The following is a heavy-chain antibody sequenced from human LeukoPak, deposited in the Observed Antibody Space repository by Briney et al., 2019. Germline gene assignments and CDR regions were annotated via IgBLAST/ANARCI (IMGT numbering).Heavy chain of an antibody. V-gene: IGHV3-30*02. CDR3: AKVVLLVKWERPGSIDAFDI. CDR1: GFTFSSYG. CDR2: ISYDGSDK. D-gene: IGHD1-26*01. Sequence: PGGSLRLSCVVSGFTFSSYGMHWVRQAPGKGLEWVTFISYDGSDKYYADSVKGRFTISRDNSKNTLYLQMNSLRAEDTAVYYCAKVVLLVKWERPGSIDAFDIWGQGTMVTVSS. J-gene: IGHJ3*02.